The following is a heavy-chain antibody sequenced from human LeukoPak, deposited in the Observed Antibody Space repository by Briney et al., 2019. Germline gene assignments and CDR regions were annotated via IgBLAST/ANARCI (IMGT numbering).Heavy chain of an antibody. V-gene: IGHV4-59*01. CDR1: GGSISSYY. J-gene: IGHJ4*02. CDR2: IYYSGST. D-gene: IGHD3-10*01. CDR3: ARVGTYGSGSYLSWLDY. Sequence: SETLSLTCTVSGGSISSYYWSWIRQPPGKGLEWIGYIYYSGSTNYNPSLKSRVTISVDTSKNQFSLKLSSVTAADTAVYYCARVGTYGSGSYLSWLDYWGQGTLVTVSS.